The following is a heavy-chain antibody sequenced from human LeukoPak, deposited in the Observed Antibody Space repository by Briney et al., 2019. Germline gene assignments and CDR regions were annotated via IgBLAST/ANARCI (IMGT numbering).Heavy chain of an antibody. D-gene: IGHD2-15*01. CDR2: MNPNSGNT. CDR1: GYTFTSYD. CDR3: ARRHGRCSDGSCYYPDY. V-gene: IGHV1-8*01. J-gene: IGHJ4*02. Sequence: ASVKVSSKASGYTFTSYDINWVRQATGQGLEWMGWMNPNSGNTGYAQKLQGRVTMTRNRSITTAYMELSSLRSEEPAVYYCARRHGRCSDGSCYYPDYWGQGTLVTVSS.